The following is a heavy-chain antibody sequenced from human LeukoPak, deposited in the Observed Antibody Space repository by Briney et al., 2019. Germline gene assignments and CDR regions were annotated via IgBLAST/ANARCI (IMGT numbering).Heavy chain of an antibody. CDR2: IYYSGST. D-gene: IGHD6-19*01. CDR3: ARINSGWYFDY. Sequence: SETLSLTCTVSGGSISSYYWSWIRQPPGKGLEWIGYIYYSGSTNYNPSLKSRVTISVDRSKNQFSLKLTSVTAADTAVYYCARINSGWYFDYWGQGALVTVSS. V-gene: IGHV4-59*01. CDR1: GGSISSYY. J-gene: IGHJ4*02.